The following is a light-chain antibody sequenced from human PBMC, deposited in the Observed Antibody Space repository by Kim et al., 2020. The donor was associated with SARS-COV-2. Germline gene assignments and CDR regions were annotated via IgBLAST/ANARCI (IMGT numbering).Light chain of an antibody. CDR3: QAWDSSTVV. V-gene: IGLV3-1*01. CDR2: QDS. CDR1: KLGDKY. Sequence: SYELTQPPSVSVSPGQTASITCSGDKLGDKYACWYQQKPGQSPVLVIYQDSKWPSGIPERFSGSNSGNTATLTNSGTQAMDEADYYCQAWDSSTVVFGGG. J-gene: IGLJ2*01.